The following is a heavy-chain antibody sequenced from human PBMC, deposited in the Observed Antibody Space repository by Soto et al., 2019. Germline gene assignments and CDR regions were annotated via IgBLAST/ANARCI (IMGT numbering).Heavy chain of an antibody. Sequence: GASVKVSCKASGYTFTGYYMHWVRQAPGQGLEWMGWINPNSGGTNYAQKFQGWVTMTRDTSISTAYMELSRLRSDDTAVYYCARGGVYFEPYGGKSHVDYWGQGTLVTVSS. D-gene: IGHD2-15*01. CDR1: GYTFTGYY. J-gene: IGHJ4*02. CDR3: ARGGVYFEPYGGKSHVDY. CDR2: INPNSGGT. V-gene: IGHV1-2*04.